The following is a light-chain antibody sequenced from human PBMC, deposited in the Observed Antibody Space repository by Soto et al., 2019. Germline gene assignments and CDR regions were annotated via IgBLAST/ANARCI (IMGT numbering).Light chain of an antibody. CDR2: LNSDGSH. Sequence: QPVLTQSPSASASLGASVKLTCTLSSGHSSYALAWHQQQPEKGPRYLMKLNSDGSHSKGDGIPDRFSGSSSGAERYLIISSLQSEDEAAYYCQTWGTGIHVFGTGHKVTVL. V-gene: IGLV4-69*01. J-gene: IGLJ1*01. CDR3: QTWGTGIHV. CDR1: SGHSSYA.